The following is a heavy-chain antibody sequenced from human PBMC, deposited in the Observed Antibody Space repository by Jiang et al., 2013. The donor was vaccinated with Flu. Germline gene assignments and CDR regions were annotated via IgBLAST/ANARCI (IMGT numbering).Heavy chain of an antibody. V-gene: IGHV1-2*04. CDR1: GYTFTGYY. Sequence: VSCKASGYTFTGYYMHWVRQAPGQGLEWMGWINPNSGGTNYAQKFQGWVTMTRDTSISTAYMELSRLRSDDTAVYYCARDLPTNWNDVLLGYYYYGMDVWGQGTTVTVSS. CDR2: INPNSGGT. J-gene: IGHJ6*02. CDR3: ARDLPTNWNDVLLGYYYYGMDV. D-gene: IGHD1-20*01.